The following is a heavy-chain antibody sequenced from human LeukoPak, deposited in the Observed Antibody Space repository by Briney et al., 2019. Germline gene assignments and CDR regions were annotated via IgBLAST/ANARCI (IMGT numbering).Heavy chain of an antibody. CDR1: GFTFSSYT. D-gene: IGHD4/OR15-4a*01. J-gene: IGHJ4*02. CDR2: IIGSGSST. CDR3: AKDHRAND. Sequence: GGSLRLSCAASGFTFSSYTMTWVRQAPGKGLEWISCIIGSGSSTYYADSVKGRFTISRDNSKNTLYLQMNSLRAEDTAVYYCAKDHRANDWGQGTLVTVSS. V-gene: IGHV3-23*01.